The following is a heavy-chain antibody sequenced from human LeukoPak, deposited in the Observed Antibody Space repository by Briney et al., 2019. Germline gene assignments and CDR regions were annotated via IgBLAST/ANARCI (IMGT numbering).Heavy chain of an antibody. CDR1: GYTFTGYY. D-gene: IGHD6-6*01. V-gene: IGHV1-2*02. CDR3: ARESSSSEGAFDI. Sequence: ASVKVSCKASGYTFTGYYMHWVRQAPGQGLEWMGWINPNSGGTNYAQKFQGRVTMTRDTSISTAYMELSRLRSDDTAAYYCARESSSSEGAFDIWGQGTMVTVSS. J-gene: IGHJ3*02. CDR2: INPNSGGT.